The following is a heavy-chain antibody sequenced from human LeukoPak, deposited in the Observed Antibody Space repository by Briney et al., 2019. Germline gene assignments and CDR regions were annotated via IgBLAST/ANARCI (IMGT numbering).Heavy chain of an antibody. D-gene: IGHD5-18*01. Sequence: SAVKVPCKASGYILSDYYMHWVRPAAGQQLAGMGWIKPDSGGTNDDQKFQGRVIMTLDTSISAAYMELIRLTSDDTAVYYCSRGSAMVTTYRGGNWFDPWGQGTLVTVSS. J-gene: IGHJ5*02. CDR1: GYILSDYY. CDR3: SRGSAMVTTYRGGNWFDP. V-gene: IGHV1-2*02. CDR2: IKPDSGGT.